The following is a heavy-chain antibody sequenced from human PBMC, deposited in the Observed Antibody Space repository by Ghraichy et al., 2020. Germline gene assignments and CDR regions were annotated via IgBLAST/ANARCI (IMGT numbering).Heavy chain of an antibody. V-gene: IGHV3-30*04. CDR2: ISYDGSNK. D-gene: IGHD7-27*01. J-gene: IGHJ3*02. CDR1: GFTFSSYA. Sequence: GGSLRLSCAASGFTFSSYAMHWVRQAPGKGLEWVADISYDGSNKYYADSVKGRFTISRDNSKNTLYLQMNSLRAEDTAVYYCARVAPLYLTGDAPRDIWGQGTMVTVSS. CDR3: ARVAPLYLTGDAPRDI.